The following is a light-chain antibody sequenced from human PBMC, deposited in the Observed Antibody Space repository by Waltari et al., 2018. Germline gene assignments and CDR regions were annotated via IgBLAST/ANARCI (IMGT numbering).Light chain of an antibody. CDR3: EQRGNWPLT. CDR2: DAS. CDR1: QSVISY. Sequence: DILLPPSPVTLSLSPGERATLSCRASQSVISYLAWYPQKPGHPPRLLIYDASYRATGVPARFTGSGSGTDFTLTSSSLESEDFAVYYCEQRGNWPLTFGGGTKVEIK. J-gene: IGKJ4*02. V-gene: IGKV3-11*01.